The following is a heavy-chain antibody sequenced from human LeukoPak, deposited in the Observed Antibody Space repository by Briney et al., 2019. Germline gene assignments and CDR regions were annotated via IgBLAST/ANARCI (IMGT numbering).Heavy chain of an antibody. Sequence: GGSLRLSCAASGFTFSSYSMNWVRQAPGKGLEWVSYISSSSSTIYYADSVKGRFTISRDNAKNSLYLQMNSLRAEDTAVYYCAGGPGVYCGGDCRGYYYYYYGMDVWGQGTTVTVSS. CDR1: GFTFSSYS. D-gene: IGHD2-21*02. CDR2: ISSSSSTI. J-gene: IGHJ6*02. CDR3: AGGPGVYCGGDCRGYYYYYYGMDV. V-gene: IGHV3-48*04.